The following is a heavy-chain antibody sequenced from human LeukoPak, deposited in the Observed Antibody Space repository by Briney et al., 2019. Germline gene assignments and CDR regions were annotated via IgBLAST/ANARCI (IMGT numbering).Heavy chain of an antibody. V-gene: IGHV4-4*07. J-gene: IGHJ4*02. D-gene: IGHD6-13*01. CDR3: ARDRSSWSFAD. CDR2: IYTSGST. Sequence: PSETLSLTCTVSGASISSYYWSWIRQPAGKGLEWIGRIYTSGSTNYNPSLKSRVTMSVDTSKNHFSLKLNSVTAADTAVYYCARDRSSWSFADWGQGTLVTVSS. CDR1: GASISSYY.